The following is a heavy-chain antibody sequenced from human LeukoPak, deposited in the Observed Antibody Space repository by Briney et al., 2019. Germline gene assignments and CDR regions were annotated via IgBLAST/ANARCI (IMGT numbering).Heavy chain of an antibody. J-gene: IGHJ3*02. D-gene: IGHD2-8*01. CDR2: INPNSGGT. CDR3: ARYPGPLYCTNGVCEKGAFDI. CDR1: GFTFTGYY. Sequence: ASVKVSCKASGFTFTGYYMHWVRQAPGQGLEWMGWINPNSGGTNYAQKFQGRVTMTRDTSISTAYMELSRLRSDDTAVYYCARYPGPLYCTNGVCEKGAFDIWGQGTMVTVSS. V-gene: IGHV1-2*02.